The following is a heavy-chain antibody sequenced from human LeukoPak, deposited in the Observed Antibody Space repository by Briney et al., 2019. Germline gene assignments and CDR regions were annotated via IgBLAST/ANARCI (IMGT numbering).Heavy chain of an antibody. CDR3: AKDLTARYYYGGGFDY. CDR1: GFTFSSYG. CDR2: IRYDGSNK. Sequence: GGSLRLSCAASGFTFSSYGMHWVRQAPGKGLEWVAFIRYDGSNKYYADSVKGRFAISRDNTKNTVYLQMNSLRAEDTAVYYCAKDLTARYYYGGGFDYWGQGTVVTVSS. J-gene: IGHJ4*02. V-gene: IGHV3-30*02. D-gene: IGHD3-10*01.